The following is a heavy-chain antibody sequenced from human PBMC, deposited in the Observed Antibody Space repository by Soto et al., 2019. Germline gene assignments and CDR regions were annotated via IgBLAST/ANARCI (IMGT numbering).Heavy chain of an antibody. CDR3: ARSITILPLLYGMDV. J-gene: IGHJ6*02. Sequence: PGESLKISCKGSGYRFSTFWIGWVRQMPGKGLEWVAIIYPDQSRAMYSPAFQGQVTISADKSISTAYLQWSSLKASDTAMYYCARSITILPLLYGMDVWGQGTTVTVSS. V-gene: IGHV5-51*01. D-gene: IGHD3-3*01. CDR2: IYPDQSRA. CDR1: GYRFSTFW.